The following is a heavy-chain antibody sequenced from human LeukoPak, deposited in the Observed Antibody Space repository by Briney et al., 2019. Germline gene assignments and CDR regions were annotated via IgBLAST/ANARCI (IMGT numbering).Heavy chain of an antibody. V-gene: IGHV3-7*04. J-gene: IGHJ4*02. D-gene: IGHD1/OR15-1a*01. CDR1: GLTISSFW. CDR3: ARAIRTIDSY. CDR2: IKQDGSEK. Sequence: GGSLRLSCAASGLTISSFWMNWVRQAPGKGLEWVANIKQDGSEKYYVDSVKGRFTISRDTAKNSLYLEMNSLRAEDTAVYFCARAIRTIDSYWGQGTLVTVSS.